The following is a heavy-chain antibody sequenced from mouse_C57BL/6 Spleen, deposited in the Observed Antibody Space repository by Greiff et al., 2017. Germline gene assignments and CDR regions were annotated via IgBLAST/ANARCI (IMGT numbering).Heavy chain of an antibody. CDR2: INPSTGGT. V-gene: IGHV1-42*01. CDR1: GYSFTGYY. J-gene: IGHJ4*01. CDR3: ARRGYGYDDAMDY. Sequence: EVQLQQSGPELVKPGASVKISCKASGYSFTGYYMNWVKQSPEKSLEWIGEINPSTGGTTYNQKFKAKATLTVDKSSSTAYMQLKSLTSEDSAVYYCARRGYGYDDAMDYWGQGTSVTVSS. D-gene: IGHD2-2*01.